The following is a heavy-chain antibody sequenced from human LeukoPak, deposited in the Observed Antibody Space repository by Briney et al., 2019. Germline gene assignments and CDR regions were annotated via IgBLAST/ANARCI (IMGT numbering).Heavy chain of an antibody. Sequence: PGGSLRLSCAVSGFTFSRHWISWVRQAPGKGLEWLANIKQDGSEKYYVDSVEGRFTISRDNADNALYLQMNSLRGDDTALYYCARGVDSAIDWWGQGTLVTVSS. CDR1: GFTFSRHW. D-gene: IGHD3-9*01. V-gene: IGHV3-7*01. J-gene: IGHJ4*02. CDR2: IKQDGSEK. CDR3: ARGVDSAIDW.